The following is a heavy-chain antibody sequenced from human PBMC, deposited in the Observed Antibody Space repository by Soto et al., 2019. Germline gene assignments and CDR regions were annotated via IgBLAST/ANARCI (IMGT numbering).Heavy chain of an antibody. CDR3: ARNILGGTTDY. CDR1: GYSFSTHA. J-gene: IGHJ4*02. CDR2: INSVNDHT. V-gene: IGHV1-3*01. D-gene: IGHD1-7*01. Sequence: ASVKVSFKAAGYSFSTHAMPWVLQAPGQGLEWVGWINSVNDHTIYSEKFQGRVTITSDTSATTAYMELSSLTSEDTAIYYCARNILGGTTDYWGQGTLVTSPQ.